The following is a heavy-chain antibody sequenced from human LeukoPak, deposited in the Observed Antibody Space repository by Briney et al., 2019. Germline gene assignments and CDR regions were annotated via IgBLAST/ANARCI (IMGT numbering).Heavy chain of an antibody. Sequence: SETLSLTCTVSGGSISSYYWSWLRQPPGKGLEWVGYIYYSGSTNYNPSLKSRLTISVHTSKNQFSLKLSSVTAADTAVYYCARDSGSGWFYYWGQETLVTVSS. J-gene: IGHJ4*02. V-gene: IGHV4-59*01. CDR1: GGSISSYY. CDR3: ARDSGSGWFYY. D-gene: IGHD6-19*01. CDR2: IYYSGST.